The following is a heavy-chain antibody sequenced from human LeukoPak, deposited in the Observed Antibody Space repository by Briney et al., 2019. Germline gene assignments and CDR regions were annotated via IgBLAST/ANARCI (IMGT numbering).Heavy chain of an antibody. Sequence: GGSLRLSCAASGFTFSSYAMNWVRPAPGKGLEWVSAISGGGGTTYYADSVKGRFTISRDNSKNTLFLQMNSLRAEDTAVYYCAKDREGLSSGYDLEYFDYWGQGTLVTVSS. CDR2: ISGGGGTT. V-gene: IGHV3-23*01. J-gene: IGHJ4*02. CDR3: AKDREGLSSGYDLEYFDY. CDR1: GFTFSSYA. D-gene: IGHD5-12*01.